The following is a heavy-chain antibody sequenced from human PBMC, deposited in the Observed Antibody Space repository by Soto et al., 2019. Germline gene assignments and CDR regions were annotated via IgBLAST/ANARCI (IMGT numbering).Heavy chain of an antibody. J-gene: IGHJ4*02. Sequence: EVQLVGSGGGVGQPGGSLRLSCAASGFTFSNYWMHWVRQAPGKGLVWVSRINSDGTSAYYADSVQGRFTISRDNAKNTLFLQMNSLRAEDTAVYYCARDVWWGKSYFDYWGQGNLVTVSS. V-gene: IGHV3-74*01. CDR1: GFTFSNYW. CDR2: INSDGTSA. D-gene: IGHD1-26*01. CDR3: ARDVWWGKSYFDY.